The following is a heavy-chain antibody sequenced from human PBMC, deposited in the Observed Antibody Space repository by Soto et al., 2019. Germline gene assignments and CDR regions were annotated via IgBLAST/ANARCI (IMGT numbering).Heavy chain of an antibody. D-gene: IGHD1-26*01. CDR3: ARGTNSGSSMSFDY. J-gene: IGHJ4*02. V-gene: IGHV1-69*02. CDR2: IIPILGIA. Sequence: QVQLVQSGAEVKKPGSSVKVSCKASGGTFSSYTISWVRQAPRQGLEWMGRIIPILGIANYAQKFQGRVTITADKSTSTAYMELSSLRSEDTAVYYCARGTNSGSSMSFDYWGQGTLVTVSS. CDR1: GGTFSSYT.